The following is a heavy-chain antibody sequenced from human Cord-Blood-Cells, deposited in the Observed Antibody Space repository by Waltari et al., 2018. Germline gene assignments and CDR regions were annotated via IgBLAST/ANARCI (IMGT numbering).Heavy chain of an antibody. D-gene: IGHD1-26*01. J-gene: IGHJ3*02. CDR2: INHSGST. Sequence: QVQLQQWGAGLLKPSETLSLTCAVYGGSFSGYYWSWIRQPPGKGLEWIGEINHSGSTNSNPALKSRVTIAVDTSKNQFALKLSSVTAADTAVYYCARLQSGDAFDIWGQGTMVTVSS. CDR3: ARLQSGDAFDI. V-gene: IGHV4-34*01. CDR1: GGSFSGYY.